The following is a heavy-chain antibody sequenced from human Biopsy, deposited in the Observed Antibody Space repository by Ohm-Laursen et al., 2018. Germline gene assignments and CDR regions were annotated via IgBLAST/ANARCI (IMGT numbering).Heavy chain of an antibody. CDR1: GFTFSDYY. CDR2: ITSGGSTT. J-gene: IGHJ6*02. V-gene: IGHV3-11*01. CDR3: ARDVEGFYSYAMDV. Sequence: SLRLSCSASGFTFSDYYMSWIRQAPGKGLEWVSYITSGGSTTDYADSVKGRFTIPRDNAKSSLFLQMNSLRAEDTAVYYCARDVEGFYSYAMDVWGQGTTVTASS. D-gene: IGHD5-24*01.